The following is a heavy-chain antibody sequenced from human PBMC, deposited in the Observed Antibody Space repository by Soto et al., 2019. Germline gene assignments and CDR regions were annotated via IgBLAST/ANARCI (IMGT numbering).Heavy chain of an antibody. Sequence: EVHLLESGGGLVQPGGSLRLSCAGSGFTFINYAMNWVRQAPGKGLEWVSKISGGGDATFFADSVRGRFTISRDDSKNAVTMKMNNLGDDDTDVYLCARKIPGSTSRQDYWYFDLWGRGTLVTVSS. CDR3: ARKIPGSTSRQDYWYFDL. V-gene: IGHV3-23*01. CDR1: GFTFINYA. CDR2: ISGGGDAT. D-gene: IGHD2-2*01. J-gene: IGHJ2*01.